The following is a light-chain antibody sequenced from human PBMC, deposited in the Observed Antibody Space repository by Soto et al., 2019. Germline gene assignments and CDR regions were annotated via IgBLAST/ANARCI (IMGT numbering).Light chain of an antibody. CDR3: QQYNNWWT. V-gene: IGKV3-15*01. CDR1: QSVGSN. CDR2: GPS. J-gene: IGKJ1*01. Sequence: EIVMTQSPATLSVSPGERATLSCRASQSVGSNLAWYQQKPGQAPRLLIYGPSTRATGIPARFSGSGSGTEFTLTISSLQSEDFAVYYCQQYNNWWTFGQGTKVEMK.